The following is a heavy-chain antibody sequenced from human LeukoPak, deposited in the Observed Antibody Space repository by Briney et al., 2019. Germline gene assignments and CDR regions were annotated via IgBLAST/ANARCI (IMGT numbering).Heavy chain of an antibody. CDR1: RFTFSNYW. Sequence: GGSLRLSCAASRFTFSNYWMSWVRQAPREGLEWVANINQDGSVKYYVDSIKGRFTISRDNAKNSVFLQMNSLRADDTAVYYCARIGYSSSSLDYWGQGTLVTVSS. CDR3: ARIGYSSSSLDY. J-gene: IGHJ4*02. V-gene: IGHV3-7*01. D-gene: IGHD6-6*01. CDR2: INQDGSVK.